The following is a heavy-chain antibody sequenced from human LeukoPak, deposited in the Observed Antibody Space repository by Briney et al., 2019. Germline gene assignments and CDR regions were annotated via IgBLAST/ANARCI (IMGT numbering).Heavy chain of an antibody. CDR3: ARDPVWFGEFQRPDY. Sequence: ASVKVSCKASGYTFTTYDISWVRQAPGQGLEWMGWVSPYNGNTDYAQKFQGRVTMTTDTSTRTVYMELRSLRSDDTAVYYCARDPVWFGEFQRPDYWGQGTLVTVSS. D-gene: IGHD3-10*01. J-gene: IGHJ4*02. CDR1: GYTFTTYD. V-gene: IGHV1-18*01. CDR2: VSPYNGNT.